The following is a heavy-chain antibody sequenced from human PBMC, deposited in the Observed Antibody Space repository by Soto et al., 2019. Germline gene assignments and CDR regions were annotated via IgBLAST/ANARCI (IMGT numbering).Heavy chain of an antibody. CDR3: VRDDFGLGLDY. Sequence: GGPLSLSCVASGVTFRTYWMHWVRQTPGEGLVWVSHTDSDGTFTTFADSVKGRFTISRDNAKSTLYLQMNSLRAEDTGVYYCVRDDFGLGLDYWGLGTLVTVSS. CDR1: GVTFRTYW. CDR2: TDSDGTFT. J-gene: IGHJ4*02. D-gene: IGHD1-26*01. V-gene: IGHV3-74*01.